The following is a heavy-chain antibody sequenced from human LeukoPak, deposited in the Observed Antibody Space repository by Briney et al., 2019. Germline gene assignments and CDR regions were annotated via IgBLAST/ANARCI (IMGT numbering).Heavy chain of an antibody. J-gene: IGHJ4*02. CDR3: ARDYYYDSSGYYYIDY. D-gene: IGHD3-22*01. CDR1: GFTLRGYG. V-gene: IGHV3-30*02. Sequence: GGSLRLSCAASGFTLRGYGMHWVRQAPGKGLEWVAFIRYDGSDKSYADSVRGRFTISRDNSENTLYLQINSLRAEDTAVYYCARDYYYDSSGYYYIDYWGQGTLVTVSS. CDR2: IRYDGSDK.